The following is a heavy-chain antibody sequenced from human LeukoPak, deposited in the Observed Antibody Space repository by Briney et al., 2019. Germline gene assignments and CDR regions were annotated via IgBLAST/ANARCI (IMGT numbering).Heavy chain of an antibody. CDR3: AKDQRGSGSYGYFDY. CDR2: ISGSGGNT. Sequence: PGGSLRLSCAASGFTFSSYAMSWVRQAPGKGLEWVSVISGSGGNTYYADSVQGRFTISRDNSKSTLYLQMNSLRAEDAAVYYCAKDQRGSGSYGYFDYWGQGTLVTVSS. J-gene: IGHJ4*02. V-gene: IGHV3-23*01. D-gene: IGHD1-26*01. CDR1: GFTFSSYA.